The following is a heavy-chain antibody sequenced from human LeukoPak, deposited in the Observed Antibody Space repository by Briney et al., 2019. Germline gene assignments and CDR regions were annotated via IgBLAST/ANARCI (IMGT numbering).Heavy chain of an antibody. CDR3: ATGVVRDAFDI. CDR2: IIPIFGTA. J-gene: IGHJ3*02. CDR1: GGTFSSYA. V-gene: IGHV1-69*13. Sequence: SVKVSCEASGGTFSSYAISWVRQAPGQGLEWMGGIIPIFGTANYAQKFQGRVTITADESTSTAYMELSSLRSEDAAVYYCATGVVRDAFDIWGQGTMVTVSS. D-gene: IGHD2-15*01.